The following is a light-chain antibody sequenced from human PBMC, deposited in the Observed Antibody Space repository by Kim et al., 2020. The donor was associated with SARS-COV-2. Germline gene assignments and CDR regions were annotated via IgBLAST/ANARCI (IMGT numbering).Light chain of an antibody. V-gene: IGKV3-15*01. J-gene: IGKJ4*01. CDR1: QSVSSN. CDR3: QQYNNWLT. Sequence: AESQGERATLSGRASQSVSSNLAWYQQKPGQAPRLLIYGASTRATGIPARFSGSGSGTEFTLTISSLQSEDFAVYYCQQYNNWLTFGGGTKVDIK. CDR2: GAS.